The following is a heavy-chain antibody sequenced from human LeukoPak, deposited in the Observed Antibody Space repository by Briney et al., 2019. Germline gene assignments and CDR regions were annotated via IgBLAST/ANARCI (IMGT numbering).Heavy chain of an antibody. V-gene: IGHV3-64*04. J-gene: IGHJ4*02. CDR2: INTDGGNT. CDR3: ARHSGGFDS. Sequence: GGSLRLSCSGSGFTFSTYTMHWVRQAPGKGLEYVSSINTDGGNTYYADSVKGRFTISRDNSKNTLFLQMNSLRAEDTAVYSCARHSGGFDSWGQGTLVIVSS. CDR1: GFTFSTYT. D-gene: IGHD3-16*01.